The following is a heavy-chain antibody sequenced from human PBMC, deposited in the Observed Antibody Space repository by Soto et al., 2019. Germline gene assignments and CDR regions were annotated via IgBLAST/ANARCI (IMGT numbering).Heavy chain of an antibody. J-gene: IGHJ4*02. V-gene: IGHV1-69*12. CDR3: ARESRYCSGGSCYFLPGIDY. CDR1: GGTFSSYA. CDR2: IIPIFGTA. Sequence: QLQLVQSGAEVKMPGSSVKVSCKASGGTFSSYAISWVRQAPGQGLEWMGGIIPIFGTANYAQKFQGRVTITADESTSTAYRELCSLRSEDTAVYYCARESRYCSGGSCYFLPGIDYWGQGTLVTVSS. D-gene: IGHD2-15*01.